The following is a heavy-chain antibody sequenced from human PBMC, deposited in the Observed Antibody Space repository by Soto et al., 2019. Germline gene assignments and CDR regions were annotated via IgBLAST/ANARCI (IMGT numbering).Heavy chain of an antibody. CDR2: ISSSSSYI. CDR1: GFTFSSDS. V-gene: IGHV3-21*01. Sequence: PGGSLRLSCAASGFTFSSDSMNWVRQAPGKGLEWVSSISSSSSYIYYADSVKGRFTISRDNAKNSLYLQMNSLRAEDTAVYYCARDEIVVVTVFDYWGQGTLVTVSS. D-gene: IGHD3-22*01. J-gene: IGHJ4*02. CDR3: ARDEIVVVTVFDY.